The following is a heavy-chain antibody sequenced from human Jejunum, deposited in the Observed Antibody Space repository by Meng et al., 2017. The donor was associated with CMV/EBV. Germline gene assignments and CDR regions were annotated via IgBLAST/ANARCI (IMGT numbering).Heavy chain of an antibody. CDR1: GDSISGGDYY. CDR3: ARYTPMASFDI. Sequence: VSGDSISGGDYYWSWIRQPPGKGLEWIGYVSSTGNTYYNPSLKSRVTMSIDMAKNQFSLKLSSVFDADTAVYFCARYTPMASFDIWGQGTRVTVSS. V-gene: IGHV4-30-4*08. J-gene: IGHJ3*02. CDR2: VSSTGNT. D-gene: IGHD5-18*01.